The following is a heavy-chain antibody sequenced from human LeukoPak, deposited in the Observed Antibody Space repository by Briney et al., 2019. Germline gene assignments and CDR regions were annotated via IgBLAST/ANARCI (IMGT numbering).Heavy chain of an antibody. CDR1: GFTFSSYG. CDR3: AKEGNCDFWSGYFNYYGMDV. D-gene: IGHD3-3*01. V-gene: IGHV3-30*18. Sequence: GGSLRLSCAASGFTFSSYGMHWVRQAPGKGLEWVAVISYDGSNKYYADSVKGRFTISRDNSKNTLHLQMNSLRAEDTAVYYCAKEGNCDFWSGYFNYYGMDVWGQGTTVTVSS. CDR2: ISYDGSNK. J-gene: IGHJ6*02.